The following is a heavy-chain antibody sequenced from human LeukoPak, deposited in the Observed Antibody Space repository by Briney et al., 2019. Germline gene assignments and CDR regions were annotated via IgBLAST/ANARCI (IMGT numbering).Heavy chain of an antibody. V-gene: IGHV3-48*04. Sequence: GGSLRLSCAASGFTFSSYSMNWVRQAPGKGLEWVSYISSSSSTIYYADSVKGRFTISRDNAKNSLYLQMNSLRAEDTAVYYCARPPPYSSSWDCWYFDLWGRGTLVTVSS. D-gene: IGHD6-13*01. CDR1: GFTFSSYS. CDR3: ARPPPYSSSWDCWYFDL. CDR2: ISSSSSTI. J-gene: IGHJ2*01.